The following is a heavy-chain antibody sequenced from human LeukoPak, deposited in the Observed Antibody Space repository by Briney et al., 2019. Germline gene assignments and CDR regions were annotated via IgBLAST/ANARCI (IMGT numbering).Heavy chain of an antibody. Sequence: GGSLRLSCAASGFTFSSYAMHWVRQAPGKGLEWVAVISYDGSNKYYADSVKGRFTISRDNSKNTLYLQMNSLRAEDTAVYYCAKKSVTSNFDYWGQGTLVTVSS. CDR2: ISYDGSNK. V-gene: IGHV3-30*18. J-gene: IGHJ4*02. D-gene: IGHD4-17*01. CDR3: AKKSVTSNFDY. CDR1: GFTFSSYA.